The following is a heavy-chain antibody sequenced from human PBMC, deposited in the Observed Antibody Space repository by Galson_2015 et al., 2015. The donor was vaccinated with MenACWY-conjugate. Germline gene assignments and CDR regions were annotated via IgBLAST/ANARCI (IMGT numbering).Heavy chain of an antibody. Sequence: SLRLSCAASGFTFSSYVMNWVRQAPGKGLEWVSGIDGSGDRTYYIDSVKGRFTISRDNSKNTLSLQMSSLRVEDTAMYFCARGADILTGHYYYYGMDVWGPGTTVTVSS. CDR1: GFTFSSYV. J-gene: IGHJ6*02. CDR3: ARGADILTGHYYYYGMDV. CDR2: IDGSGDRT. D-gene: IGHD3-9*01. V-gene: IGHV3-23*01.